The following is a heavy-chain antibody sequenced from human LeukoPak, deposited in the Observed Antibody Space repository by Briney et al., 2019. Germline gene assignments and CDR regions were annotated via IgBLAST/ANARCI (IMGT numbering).Heavy chain of an antibody. J-gene: IGHJ4*02. CDR3: VRAYSRGYSDDFDY. Sequence: GGSLRLSCAASGFTFSDYYMSWSRQAPGKGLEWLSYINGDNGSIYYADSVRGRFTISRDNAKNSLYLQVNSLRGEDTAVYYCVRAYSRGYSDDFDYWGQGTLVTVSS. CDR1: GFTFSDYY. V-gene: IGHV3-11*01. CDR2: INGDNGSI. D-gene: IGHD6-25*01.